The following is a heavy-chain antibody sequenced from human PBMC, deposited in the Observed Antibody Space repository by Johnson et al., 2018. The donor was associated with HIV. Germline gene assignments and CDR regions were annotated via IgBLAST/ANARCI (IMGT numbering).Heavy chain of an antibody. CDR3: ARDPRYCTDGICYMGSFDI. Sequence: VESGGGVGRPGGSLRLSCAASGFTFDDYGMSWVRQLPGKGLEWVSGINWNGGSTSYTDSVKGRFTISRDNAKKSLYLQMNSLRAEDTALYYCARDPRYCTDGICYMGSFDIWGQGTMVTVSS. J-gene: IGHJ3*02. D-gene: IGHD2-8*01. CDR1: GFTFDDYG. CDR2: INWNGGST. V-gene: IGHV3-20*04.